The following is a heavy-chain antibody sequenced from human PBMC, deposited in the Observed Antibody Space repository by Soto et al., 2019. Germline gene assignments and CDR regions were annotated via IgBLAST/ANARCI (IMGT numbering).Heavy chain of an antibody. Sequence: SETLSLTYSVSGGSISSVGHYWTWIRQQPGKGLEWIGYIYYSGSTDYNPSLKSRVTISVDRSKNQFSLNLSSVTAADTAIYYCARESGGYDSSTRYGLDVWGQGTTVTVSS. J-gene: IGHJ6*02. CDR2: IYYSGST. D-gene: IGHD6-25*01. CDR1: GGSISSVGHY. CDR3: ARESGGYDSSTRYGLDV. V-gene: IGHV4-31*03.